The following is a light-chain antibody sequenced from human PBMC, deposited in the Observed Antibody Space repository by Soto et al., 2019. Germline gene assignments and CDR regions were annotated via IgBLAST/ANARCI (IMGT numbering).Light chain of an antibody. CDR3: KRPGI. J-gene: IGKJ3*01. CDR1: HSLSSW. Sequence: EINVTQSPAILSSSMGDRATLTCRASHSLSSWLAWYQQKPGKAPYVLIHRASRLESGVRASVSGRESALEFTLTIRSHLPVYFGPHCCKRPGIFGPGTKVDIK. V-gene: IGKV1-5*03. CDR2: RAS.